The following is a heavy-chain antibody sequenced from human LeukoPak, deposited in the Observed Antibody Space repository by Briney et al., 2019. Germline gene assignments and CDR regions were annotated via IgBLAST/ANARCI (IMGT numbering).Heavy chain of an antibody. CDR1: GGSISTSSYC. V-gene: IGHV4-39*01. J-gene: IGHJ4*01. CDR2: ISYSGTT. CDR3: ARHPSSAWHADY. Sequence: KPSETLSLTCTVSGGSISTSSYCWGWIRQPPGKGLEWIGSISYSGTTYYSPSLKSRVTISVGTSNNQFSLRLTSVTAADTAVYFCARHPSSAWHADYWGHGTLVTVSS. D-gene: IGHD6-25*01.